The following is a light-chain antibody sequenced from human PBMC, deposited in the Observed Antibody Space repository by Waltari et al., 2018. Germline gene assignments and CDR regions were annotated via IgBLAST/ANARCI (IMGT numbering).Light chain of an antibody. CDR3: QSYDSSLSGVL. V-gene: IGLV1-40*01. J-gene: IGLJ2*01. Sequence: QSVLTQPPPVSGAPGQRITISCTGTSSNIGAGYDVYWYLQLPGTAPKLLILGNNNRPSGVPDRFSASKSDTSASLAITGLQAEDEADYYCQSYDSSLSGVLFGGGTKLTVL. CDR2: GNN. CDR1: SSNIGAGYD.